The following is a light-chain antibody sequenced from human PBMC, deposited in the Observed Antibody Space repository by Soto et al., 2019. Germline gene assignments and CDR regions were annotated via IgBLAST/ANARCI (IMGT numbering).Light chain of an antibody. CDR2: SAS. J-gene: IGKJ1*01. V-gene: IGKV1-12*01. CDR1: QDIGSW. CDR3: QQANNFPWT. Sequence: DIQMTQSPSSVSASVGDGVTLTCRASQDIGSWLAWYQKKPGKAPSLLIRSASSLQRGVPSRFGGSGSGTDFTLTISSLQPEDSATYFCQQANNFPWTFGQGTKVEI.